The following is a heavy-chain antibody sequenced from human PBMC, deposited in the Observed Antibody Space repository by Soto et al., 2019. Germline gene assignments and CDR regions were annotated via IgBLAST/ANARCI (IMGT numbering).Heavy chain of an antibody. CDR2: IYYSGST. CDR3: AAGGHTVTTRSRFDP. CDR1: GGSISSTTSY. D-gene: IGHD4-17*01. J-gene: IGHJ5*02. V-gene: IGHV4-31*03. Sequence: SETLSLTCTVSGGSISSTTSYWAWIRQPPGKGLEWIGYIYYSGSTYYNPSLKSRVTISVDTSKNQFSLKLSSVTAADTAVYYCAAGGHTVTTRSRFDPWGQGTLVTVSS.